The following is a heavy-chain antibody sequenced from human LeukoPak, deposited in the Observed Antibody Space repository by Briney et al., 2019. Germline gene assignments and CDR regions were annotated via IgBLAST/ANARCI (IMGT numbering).Heavy chain of an antibody. Sequence: SETLSLTCTVPGGSISSQYWSWIRQPPGKGLEWIGYIYYSGTTKYNPSLQSRVTTSLETSENNFSLKLTSVTAADTAVYYCARLLDNDSSGYPDTFDMWGQGTVVTVSS. CDR1: GGSISSQY. J-gene: IGHJ3*02. CDR2: IYYSGTT. V-gene: IGHV4-59*11. CDR3: ARLLDNDSSGYPDTFDM. D-gene: IGHD3-22*01.